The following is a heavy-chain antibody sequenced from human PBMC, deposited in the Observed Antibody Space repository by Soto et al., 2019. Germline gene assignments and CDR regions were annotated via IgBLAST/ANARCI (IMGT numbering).Heavy chain of an antibody. D-gene: IGHD4-17*01. CDR1: GYVFTGYG. CDR2: ISAYNGNT. V-gene: IGHV1-18*01. CDR3: AGPSGDYGDYGLSFAY. Sequence: QVQLVQSGAEVKKPGASVKVSCKASGYVFTGYGISWVRQAPGQGLEWMAWISAYNGNTKYAQKFQGRVTMTRDASTRTAYLELGSLRSDDTAAYYCAGPSGDYGDYGLSFAYWGQGTLVTVSS. J-gene: IGHJ4*02.